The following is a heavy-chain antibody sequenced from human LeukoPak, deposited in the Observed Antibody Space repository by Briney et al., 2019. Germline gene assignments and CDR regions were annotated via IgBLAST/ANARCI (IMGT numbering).Heavy chain of an antibody. Sequence: PSETLSLTCTVSGGSISSYYWSWIRQPAGKGLEWIGRIYTCGSTNYNPSLKSRVTMSVDTSKNQFSLKLSSVTAADTAVYYCAREYLVGAISDAFDIWGQGTMVTVSS. CDR1: GGSISSYY. J-gene: IGHJ3*02. CDR2: IYTCGST. V-gene: IGHV4-4*07. D-gene: IGHD1-26*01. CDR3: AREYLVGAISDAFDI.